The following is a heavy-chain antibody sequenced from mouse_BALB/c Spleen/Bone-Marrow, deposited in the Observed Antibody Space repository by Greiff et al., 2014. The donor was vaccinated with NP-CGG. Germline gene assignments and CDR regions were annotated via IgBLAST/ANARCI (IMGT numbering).Heavy chain of an antibody. D-gene: IGHD2-2*01. CDR3: ARGGWLRDALDY. CDR2: IYPGNVNT. CDR1: GYTFTSYY. J-gene: IGHJ4*01. Sequence: QVQLQQPGPELVKPGASVRISCKASGYTFTSYYIHWVKQRPGQGLEWIGWIYPGNVNTKYNEKFKGKATLTADKSSSTAHMQLSSLTSEDSAVYFCARGGWLRDALDYWGQGTSVTVSS. V-gene: IGHV1S56*01.